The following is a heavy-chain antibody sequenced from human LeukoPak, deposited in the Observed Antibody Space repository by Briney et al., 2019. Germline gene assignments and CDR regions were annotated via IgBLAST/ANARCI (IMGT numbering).Heavy chain of an antibody. Sequence: GASVKVSCKASGYTFTNYAMNWVRQAPGQGLEWMGWINTNTGNPTYAQGFTGRFVFSLDTSVSTAYLQISSLKAEDTAAYYCARDPNHYCDSSGYYGDYWGQGTLVTVSS. D-gene: IGHD3-22*01. CDR3: ARDPNHYCDSSGYYGDY. V-gene: IGHV7-4-1*02. CDR1: GYTFTNYA. J-gene: IGHJ4*02. CDR2: INTNTGNP.